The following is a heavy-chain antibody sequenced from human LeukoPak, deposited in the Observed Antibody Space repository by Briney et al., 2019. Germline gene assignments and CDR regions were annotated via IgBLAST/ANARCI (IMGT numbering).Heavy chain of an antibody. J-gene: IGHJ4*02. V-gene: IGHV3-23*01. CDR1: GFTCSSYA. Sequence: GGSLRLSCAASGFTCSSYAMSWVRQAPGKGLEWVSAISGSGGSTYYADSVKGRFTISRDNSKNTLYLQMNSLRAEDTAVYYCANPGMVAVGDYWGQGTLVTVSS. D-gene: IGHD1-26*01. CDR3: ANPGMVAVGDY. CDR2: ISGSGGST.